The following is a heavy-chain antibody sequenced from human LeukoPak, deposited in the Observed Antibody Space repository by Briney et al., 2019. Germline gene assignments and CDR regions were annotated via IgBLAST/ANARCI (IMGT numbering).Heavy chain of an antibody. CDR1: GYTFTGYY. Sequence: ASVKVSCKASGYTFTGYYMHWVRQAPGQGLEWMGWINPNSGGTNYARKFQGRVTMTRDTSISTAYMELSSLRSEDTAVYYCARVGYYGSGSRYWFDPWGQGTLVTVSS. J-gene: IGHJ5*02. CDR2: INPNSGGT. CDR3: ARVGYYGSGSRYWFDP. D-gene: IGHD3-10*01. V-gene: IGHV1-2*02.